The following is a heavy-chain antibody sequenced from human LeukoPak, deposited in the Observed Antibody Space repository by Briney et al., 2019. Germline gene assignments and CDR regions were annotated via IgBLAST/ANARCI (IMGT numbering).Heavy chain of an antibody. J-gene: IGHJ4*02. V-gene: IGHV1-18*01. CDR1: GYTFTSYG. D-gene: IGHD3-22*01. CDR3: ARDYYDSSGYYSFDY. CDR2: ISAYNGNT. Sequence: ASVKVSCKASGYTFTSYGISWVRQAPGQGLEWMGWISAYNGNTNYAQKLQGRVTMTTDTSTSTAYMELRSLRSDDTAVYYCARDYYDSSGYYSFDYRGQGTLVTVSS.